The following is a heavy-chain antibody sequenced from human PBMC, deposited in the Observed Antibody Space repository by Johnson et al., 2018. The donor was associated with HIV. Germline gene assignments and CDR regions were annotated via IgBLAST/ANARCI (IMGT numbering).Heavy chain of an antibody. CDR3: ARAPQTYNWNYMMAFDM. V-gene: IGHV3-53*01. CDR1: GFSVTRND. Sequence: VQLVESGGGLIQPGGSLRLSCAASGFSVTRNDMNWVRQAPGKGLEWVSVVYRDGNTKYADSVKGRFSISRDNAKNTVDLQLNSLRAEDTAVYYCARAPQTYNWNYMMAFDMWGQGTMVTVSS. CDR2: VYRDGNT. J-gene: IGHJ3*02. D-gene: IGHD1-7*01.